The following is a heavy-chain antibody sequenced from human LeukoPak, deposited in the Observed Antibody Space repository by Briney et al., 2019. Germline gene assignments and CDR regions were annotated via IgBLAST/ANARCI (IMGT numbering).Heavy chain of an antibody. CDR3: AKDNCSGGSCYIDY. CDR2: IWYDGSNK. CDR1: GFTFSSYG. Sequence: GGSLRLSCAASGFTFSSYGMHWVRQSPGKGLEGVAVIWYDGSNKYYADSVQRRFTISRDNSKNTLYLQMNSLRAEDTAVYYCAKDNCSGGSCYIDYWGQGTLVTVSS. D-gene: IGHD2-15*01. V-gene: IGHV3-33*06. J-gene: IGHJ4*02.